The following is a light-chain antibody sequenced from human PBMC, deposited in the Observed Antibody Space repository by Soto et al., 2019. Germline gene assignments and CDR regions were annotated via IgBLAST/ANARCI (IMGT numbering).Light chain of an antibody. Sequence: LTQPHSVSESPGKTVTISCTRSSGSIASNYVQWYQQRPGSAPTTVIYEDNQRPSGVPDRFSGSIDSSSNSASLTISGLNTEDEADYYCQSYDSSNVVFGGGTQMTVL. V-gene: IGLV6-57*04. CDR3: QSYDSSNVV. CDR1: SGSIASNY. J-gene: IGLJ2*01. CDR2: EDN.